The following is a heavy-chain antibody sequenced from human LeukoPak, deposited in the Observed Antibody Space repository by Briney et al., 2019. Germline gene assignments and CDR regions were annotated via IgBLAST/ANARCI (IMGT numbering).Heavy chain of an antibody. CDR2: IGGSGTRT. CDR1: GFTFSSYA. D-gene: IGHD2-2*03. V-gene: IGHV3-23*01. J-gene: IGHJ4*02. CDR3: AKDSHWILFDD. Sequence: GGSLRLSCAASGFTFSSYAMSWVRQAPGKGLEWVSGIGGSGTRTYYADSVKGRFTISRDNSKNTLYLQMNSLRDEDTAAYYCAKDSHWILFDDWGQGTLVTVSS.